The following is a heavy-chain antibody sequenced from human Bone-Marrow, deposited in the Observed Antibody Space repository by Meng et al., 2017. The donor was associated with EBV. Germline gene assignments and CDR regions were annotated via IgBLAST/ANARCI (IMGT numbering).Heavy chain of an antibody. CDR3: ARDLTNDYFDY. Sequence: QVPLVASGAEVKKPGSSVKVSCKASGGTFSSYAISWVRQAPGQGLEWMGGIIPIFGTANYAQKFQGRVTMSRDTSISTAYMELSRLRSDDTALYYCARDLTNDYFDYWGQGTLVTVSS. V-gene: IGHV1-69*06. CDR1: GGTFSSYA. CDR2: IIPIFGTA. D-gene: IGHD3-3*01. J-gene: IGHJ4*02.